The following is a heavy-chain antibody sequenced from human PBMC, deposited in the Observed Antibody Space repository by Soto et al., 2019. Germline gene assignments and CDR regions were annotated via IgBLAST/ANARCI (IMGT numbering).Heavy chain of an antibody. CDR1: GGTFNTYA. D-gene: IGHD3-10*01. J-gene: IGHJ4*02. CDR3: AREVQVHTPAFVY. V-gene: IGHV1-69*19. CDR2: ISPMFGAA. Sequence: QVKLVQSGAEMKKPGSSVKVSCQSSGGTFNTYAMNWVRQAPGQGPEWMGDISPMFGAANYAPKFQGRATITADESKGTSYMQLSSLTSEDTALYFCAREVQVHTPAFVYWGQGTLVTVSS.